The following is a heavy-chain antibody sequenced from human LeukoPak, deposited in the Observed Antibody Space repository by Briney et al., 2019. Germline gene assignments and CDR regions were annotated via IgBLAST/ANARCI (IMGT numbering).Heavy chain of an antibody. Sequence: SVKVSCKASGFTFTSSAVQWVRQARGQRLEWIGWIVVGSGNTNYAQKFQERVTITRDMSTSTAYMELSSLRSEDTAVYYCATQGPDSSGYYPSFDYWGQGTLVTVSS. CDR1: GFTFTSSA. CDR2: IVVGSGNT. CDR3: ATQGPDSSGYYPSFDY. D-gene: IGHD3-22*01. J-gene: IGHJ4*02. V-gene: IGHV1-58*01.